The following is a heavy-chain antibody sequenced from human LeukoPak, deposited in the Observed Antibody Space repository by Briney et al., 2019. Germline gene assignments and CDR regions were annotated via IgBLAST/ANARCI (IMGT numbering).Heavy chain of an antibody. V-gene: IGHV3-33*01. D-gene: IGHD4-17*01. Sequence: GGSLRLSCAASGFTFSSYGMHWVRQAPGKGLEWVAVIWYDGSNKYYADSVKGRYTISRDNSKNTLYLQMNSLRAEDTAVYYCARDQGTTGLKWFDPWGQGTLVTVSS. CDR2: IWYDGSNK. CDR3: ARDQGTTGLKWFDP. J-gene: IGHJ5*02. CDR1: GFTFSSYG.